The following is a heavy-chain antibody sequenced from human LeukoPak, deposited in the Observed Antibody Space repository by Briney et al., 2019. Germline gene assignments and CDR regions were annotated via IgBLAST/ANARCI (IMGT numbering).Heavy chain of an antibody. CDR2: ISSGTGSYI. D-gene: IGHD3-10*01. CDR3: AGVLGVRDLAYFDY. Sequence: PGGSLRLSCVASGFSFSSYSMNWVRQAPGKGLEWVSTISSGTGSYIYYADSVRGRFTISRDNAKNSLYLPMNSLRAEDTAVYYCAGVLGVRDLAYFDYWGHGTLVTVSS. V-gene: IGHV3-21*01. J-gene: IGHJ4*01. CDR1: GFSFSSYS.